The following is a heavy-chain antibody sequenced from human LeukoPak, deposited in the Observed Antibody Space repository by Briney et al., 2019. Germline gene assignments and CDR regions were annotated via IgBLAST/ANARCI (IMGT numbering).Heavy chain of an antibody. V-gene: IGHV1-69*02. D-gene: IGHD1-26*01. CDR2: IIPILGIA. CDR3: STSGSYSNTNFDY. J-gene: IGHJ4*02. CDR1: GGTFSSYT. Sequence: SVTVSCTASGGTFSSYTISWVRQAPGQGLEWMGRIIPILGIANYAQKIHGRVTITADKSTSTAYMELSSLRSEDTAVYYCSTSGSYSNTNFDYWGQGTLVTVSS.